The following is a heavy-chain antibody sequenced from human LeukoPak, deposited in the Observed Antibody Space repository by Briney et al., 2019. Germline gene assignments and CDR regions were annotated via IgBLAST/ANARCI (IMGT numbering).Heavy chain of an antibody. CDR3: ARVAGDIRYYYCMDV. V-gene: IGHV3-20*04. D-gene: IGHD2-15*01. CDR1: GFTFDDYG. CDR2: INWNGGST. J-gene: IGHJ6*03. Sequence: RPGGSLRLSCAASGFTFDDYGMSWVRHAPGKGLEWVSGINWNGGSTGYADSVKGRFTISRDNAKNSLYLQMNSLRAEDTALYYCARVAGDIRYYYCMDVWGKGTTVTVSS.